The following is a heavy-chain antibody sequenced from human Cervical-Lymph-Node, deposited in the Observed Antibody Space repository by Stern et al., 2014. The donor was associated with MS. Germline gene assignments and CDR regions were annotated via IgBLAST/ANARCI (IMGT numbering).Heavy chain of an antibody. J-gene: IGHJ1*01. D-gene: IGHD6-13*01. CDR2: ISGSGGST. CDR3: AKDRESSGWSEYLQH. Sequence: EVQLVESGGGLVQPGGSLRLSCAASGLTFSSYAISWVRQAPGKGLEWVSAISGSGGSTYYADSVKGRFTISRDNSKNTLYLQMDSLRAEDTAVYYCAKDRESSGWSEYLQHWGQGTLVTGSS. V-gene: IGHV3-23*04. CDR1: GLTFSSYA.